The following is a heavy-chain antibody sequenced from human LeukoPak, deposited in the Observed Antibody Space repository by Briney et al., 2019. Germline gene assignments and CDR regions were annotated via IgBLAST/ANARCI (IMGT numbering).Heavy chain of an antibody. CDR2: ISAYNGNT. D-gene: IGHD3-22*01. V-gene: IGHV1-18*01. Sequence: ASVKVSCKSSGGTFTNYAISWVRQAPGQGLEWMGWISAYNGNTNYAQKLQGRVTMTTDTSTSTAYMELRSLRSDDTAVYYCARGLPFYYYDSSGYKDYFDYWGQGTLVTVSS. J-gene: IGHJ4*02. CDR3: ARGLPFYYYDSSGYKDYFDY. CDR1: GGTFTNYA.